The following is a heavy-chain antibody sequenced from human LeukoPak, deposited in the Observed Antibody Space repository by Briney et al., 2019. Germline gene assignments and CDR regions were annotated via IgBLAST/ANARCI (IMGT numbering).Heavy chain of an antibody. J-gene: IGHJ5*02. D-gene: IGHD6-13*01. Sequence: GGSLRLSCAASGFTFSSYGMHWVRQAPGKGLEWVAVISYDGSNKYYADSVKGRFTISRDNSKNTLYLQMSSLRAEDTAVYYCAKHGSSERGYNWFDPWGQGTLVTVSS. V-gene: IGHV3-30*18. CDR2: ISYDGSNK. CDR1: GFTFSSYG. CDR3: AKHGSSERGYNWFDP.